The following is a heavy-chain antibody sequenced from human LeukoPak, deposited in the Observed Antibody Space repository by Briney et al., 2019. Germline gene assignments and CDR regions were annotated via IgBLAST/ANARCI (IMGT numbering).Heavy chain of an antibody. Sequence: GASVRVSCKASGGTFSSYAISWVRQAPGQGLEWMGGIIPIFGTANYAQKFQGRVTITADESTSTAYMELSSLRSEDTAVYYCARSNDFWTPYGMDVWGQGTTVTVSS. CDR3: ARSNDFWTPYGMDV. CDR2: IIPIFGTA. D-gene: IGHD3-3*01. J-gene: IGHJ6*02. V-gene: IGHV1-69*13. CDR1: GGTFSSYA.